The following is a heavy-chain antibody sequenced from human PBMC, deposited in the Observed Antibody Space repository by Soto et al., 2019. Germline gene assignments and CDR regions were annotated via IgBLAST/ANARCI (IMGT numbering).Heavy chain of an antibody. Sequence: QIQLLQSGAEVKKPGASVKVTCKASGYTFRNFGISWVRQAPGQGLEWMGWISAYNANANYAQKFQGRLTMTADTSTSTDYMELRSLRSDDTDVYYCARENSYFDYWGQGTLVTVSS. CDR2: ISAYNANA. CDR1: GYTFRNFG. J-gene: IGHJ4*02. CDR3: ARENSYFDY. V-gene: IGHV1-18*01.